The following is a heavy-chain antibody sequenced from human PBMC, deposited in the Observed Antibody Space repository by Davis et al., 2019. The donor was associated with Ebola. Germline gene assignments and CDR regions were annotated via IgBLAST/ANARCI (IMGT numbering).Heavy chain of an antibody. Sequence: GGSLRLSCAASGFTFSKYSMNWFRQAPGKGLEWVSSISSNSRATYYADSLKGRFTISRDNAKSSLYLQMNSLRDEETGVYFCARDNYISAFYYYYFMDVWGQGTTVTVSS. V-gene: IGHV3-21*01. CDR2: ISSNSRAT. J-gene: IGHJ6*02. CDR1: GFTFSKYS. CDR3: ARDNYISAFYYYYFMDV. D-gene: IGHD1-7*01.